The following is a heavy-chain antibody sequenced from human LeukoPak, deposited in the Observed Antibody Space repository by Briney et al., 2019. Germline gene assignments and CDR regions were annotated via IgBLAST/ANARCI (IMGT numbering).Heavy chain of an antibody. D-gene: IGHD2-2*01. CDR2: IYSSGTT. J-gene: IGHJ4*02. Sequence: SETLSLTCNVSGGSISNYYWTWIRQPAGKGLEWIGRIYSSGTTTYSPSLKSRVAMSVDTSRNQFSLKLNSVTAADTAIYYCARGVGSTRTYDYWGQGTLVTVSS. CDR3: ARGVGSTRTYDY. V-gene: IGHV4-4*07. CDR1: GGSISNYY.